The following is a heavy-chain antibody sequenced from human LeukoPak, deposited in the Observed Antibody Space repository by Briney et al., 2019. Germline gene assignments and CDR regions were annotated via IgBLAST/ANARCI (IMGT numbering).Heavy chain of an antibody. Sequence: SETLSLTCTVSGGSISSYYWSWIRQPPGKGLEWIGYIYYSGSTNYNPSHKSRVTISVDTSKNQFSLKLSSVTAADTAVYYCASSGIAAASSDYWGQGTLVTVSS. D-gene: IGHD6-13*01. CDR3: ASSGIAAASSDY. V-gene: IGHV4-59*08. J-gene: IGHJ4*02. CDR2: IYYSGST. CDR1: GGSISSYY.